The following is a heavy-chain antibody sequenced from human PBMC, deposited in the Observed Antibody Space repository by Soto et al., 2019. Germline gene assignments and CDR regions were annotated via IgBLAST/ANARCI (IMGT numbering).Heavy chain of an antibody. Sequence: QVQLVQSGAEVKKPGASVKVSCKASGYTFTSYAMHWVRQAPGQRLEWMGWINAGNGNTKYSQKFQGRVTITRDTSASTAYMELSSLRSEDTAVYYCAGLVVPAAITGGMDVWGQGTTVTVSS. CDR3: AGLVVPAAITGGMDV. J-gene: IGHJ6*02. D-gene: IGHD2-2*01. CDR2: INAGNGNT. CDR1: GYTFTSYA. V-gene: IGHV1-3*01.